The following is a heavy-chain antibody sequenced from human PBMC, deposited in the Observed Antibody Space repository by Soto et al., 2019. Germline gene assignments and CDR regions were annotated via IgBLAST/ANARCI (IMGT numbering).Heavy chain of an antibody. J-gene: IGHJ4*02. CDR2: ISGSGHST. Sequence: GSLRLSCAASGFTFSRYAMSWVRRAPGKGLDWVSAISGSGHSTYYTDSVKGRFTISRDNSKNTLFLQMNSLTAEDTAVYYCAKDGSTTWNYYFDSWGQGILVTVSS. V-gene: IGHV3-23*01. CDR1: GFTFSRYA. D-gene: IGHD2-2*01. CDR3: AKDGSTTWNYYFDS.